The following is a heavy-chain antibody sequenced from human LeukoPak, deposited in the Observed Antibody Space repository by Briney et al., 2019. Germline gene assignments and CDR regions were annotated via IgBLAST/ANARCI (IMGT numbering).Heavy chain of an antibody. Sequence: GGSLRLSCAASGFTFSSYWMHWVRQAPGKGLVWVSRINSDGSSITYADSVKGRFTISRDNAKNTLYLQMNSLRVEDTAVYYCAREGRVSGYDFDCWGQGTLVTASS. CDR2: INSDGSSI. CDR1: GFTFSSYW. CDR3: AREGRVSGYDFDC. J-gene: IGHJ4*02. D-gene: IGHD5-12*01. V-gene: IGHV3-74*03.